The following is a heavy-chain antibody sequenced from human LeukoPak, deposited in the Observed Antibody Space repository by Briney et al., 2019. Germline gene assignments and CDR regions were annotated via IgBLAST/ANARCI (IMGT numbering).Heavy chain of an antibody. D-gene: IGHD3-10*01. CDR1: EYTFTSYD. J-gene: IGHJ4*02. V-gene: IGHV1-8*01. Sequence: ASVKVSCKASEYTFTSYDINWVRQATGQGLEWMGWMNPNSGNTGYAQRFQGRVTITADKSTSTAYMELSSLRSEDTAVYYCARVSHYGSGSFADYWGQGTLVTVSS. CDR3: ARVSHYGSGSFADY. CDR2: MNPNSGNT.